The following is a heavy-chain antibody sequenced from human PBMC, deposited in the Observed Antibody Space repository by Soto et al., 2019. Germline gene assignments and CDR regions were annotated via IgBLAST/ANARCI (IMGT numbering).Heavy chain of an antibody. Sequence: GASVKVSCKASGYTFTSYYMHWVRQAPGQGLEWMGIINPSGGSTSYAQKFQGRVTMTRDTSTSTVYMELSSLRSEDTAVYYCARELKHDFWSGYQDNADYYSGMDVWGQGTTVTVSS. CDR3: ARELKHDFWSGYQDNADYYSGMDV. CDR2: INPSGGST. D-gene: IGHD3-3*01. J-gene: IGHJ6*02. CDR1: GYTFTSYY. V-gene: IGHV1-46*01.